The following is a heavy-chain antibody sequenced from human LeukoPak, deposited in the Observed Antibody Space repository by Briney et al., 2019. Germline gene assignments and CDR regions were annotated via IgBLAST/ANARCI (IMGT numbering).Heavy chain of an antibody. D-gene: IGHD5-12*01. Sequence: PSETLSLTCAVYGGSFSAYYWRWIRQPPGKGLDWIGEINQSGRTNYNASLKSRVTISVDTSKNQFSLKMSYVTAADTAVYYCARSPRYSGYDYGSDYWGRGILVTVSS. V-gene: IGHV4-34*01. CDR1: GGSFSAYY. CDR3: ARSPRYSGYDYGSDY. CDR2: INQSGRT. J-gene: IGHJ4*02.